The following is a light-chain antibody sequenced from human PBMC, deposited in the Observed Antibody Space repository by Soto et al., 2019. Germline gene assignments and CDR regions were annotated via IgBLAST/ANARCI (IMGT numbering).Light chain of an antibody. CDR3: RQYKTYT. J-gene: IGKJ5*01. Sequence: DIQMTQSPSTLSASVGDRVTITCRASQSISRWLAWYQQKPGKAPNLLMFDASTLHTGVPSRFSGSGDGTEFTLSISSLQPDDSAIYFCRQYKTYTVGRGTRLEIK. CDR2: DAS. CDR1: QSISRW. V-gene: IGKV1-5*01.